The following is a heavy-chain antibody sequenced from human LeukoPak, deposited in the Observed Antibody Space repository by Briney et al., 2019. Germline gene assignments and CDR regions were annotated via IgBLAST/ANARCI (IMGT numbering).Heavy chain of an antibody. V-gene: IGHV4-39*01. CDR1: GGSISSSSYY. CDR3: ARMVRGVYYFDY. Sequence: SETLSLTCTVSGGSISSSSYYWGWIRQPPGKGLEWIGSIYYSGSTHYNPSLKSRVTISVDTSKNQFSLKLSSVTAADTAVYYCARMVRGVYYFDYWGQGTLVTVSS. D-gene: IGHD3-10*01. CDR2: IYYSGST. J-gene: IGHJ4*02.